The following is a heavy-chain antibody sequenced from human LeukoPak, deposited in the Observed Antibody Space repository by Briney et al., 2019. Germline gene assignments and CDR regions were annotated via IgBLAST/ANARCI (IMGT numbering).Heavy chain of an antibody. V-gene: IGHV4-38-2*02. CDR1: GYSINSVYY. J-gene: IGHJ4*02. D-gene: IGHD5-18*01. CDR2: IHHSGTT. CDR3: ARPPTRGYAYGRSDFDS. Sequence: SETLSLTCTVSGYSINSVYYWGWIRQPPEKGLEWIGSIHHSGTTYYNPSLKSRVTISMDTSRNQFSLKLTSVTAADTALYYCARPPTRGYAYGRSDFDSWGQGTLVTVSS.